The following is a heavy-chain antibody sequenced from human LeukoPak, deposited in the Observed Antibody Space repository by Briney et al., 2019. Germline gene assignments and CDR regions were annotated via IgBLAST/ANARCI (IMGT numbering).Heavy chain of an antibody. D-gene: IGHD6-13*01. CDR2: ISGSGRST. Sequence: GGSLRLSCAASGFTFSSYAMSWVRQAPGKGLEWVSAISGSGRSTYYADSVKGRFTISRDYSKNTLYLQMNSLRAEDTAVYYCAKAGSEYSSSWYLCDYWGQGTLVTVSS. CDR1: GFTFSSYA. V-gene: IGHV3-23*01. J-gene: IGHJ4*02. CDR3: AKAGSEYSSSWYLCDY.